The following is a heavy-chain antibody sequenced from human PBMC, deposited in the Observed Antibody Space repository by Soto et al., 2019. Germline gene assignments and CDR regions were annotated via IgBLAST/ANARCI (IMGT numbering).Heavy chain of an antibody. CDR1: GYSFTSLD. CDR3: ARGVSAGVDY. V-gene: IGHV1-8*01. CDR2: MQPSTGRT. Sequence: QVQLVQSGAEVREPGASVKVSCKASGYSFTSLDINWVRQTAGQGLEWMGWMQPSTGRTGYAQKFQGRVTMTRDTYINTAYMELTTITSDDTAFYYCARGVSAGVDYWGQGTLVTVSS. D-gene: IGHD1-26*01. J-gene: IGHJ4*02.